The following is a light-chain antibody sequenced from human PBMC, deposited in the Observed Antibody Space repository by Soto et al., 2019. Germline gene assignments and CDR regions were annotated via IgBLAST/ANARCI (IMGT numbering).Light chain of an antibody. CDR2: DAS. CDR1: QRVRSY. Sequence: EIVLTQSPATLSLSPGERATLSCRASQRVRSYLGWYQQKPGQAPKLLIYDASTRVTGIPARFSGSGTGTDFTLTISSLEPEDFAVYYCQQRSIRPLTFGQGTRLEIK. CDR3: QQRSIRPLT. J-gene: IGKJ5*01. V-gene: IGKV3-11*01.